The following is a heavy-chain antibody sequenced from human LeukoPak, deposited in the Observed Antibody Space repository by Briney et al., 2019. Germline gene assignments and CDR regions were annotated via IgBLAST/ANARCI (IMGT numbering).Heavy chain of an antibody. V-gene: IGHV4-34*01. Sequence: GSLRLSCAASGFTFSSYEMNWVRQPPGKGLEWIGEINHSGSTNYNPSLKSRVTISVDTSKNQFSLKLSSVTAADTAVYYCARRLVRGVNDYWGQGTLVTVSS. D-gene: IGHD3-10*01. CDR2: INHSGST. J-gene: IGHJ4*02. CDR3: ARRLVRGVNDY. CDR1: GFTFSSYE.